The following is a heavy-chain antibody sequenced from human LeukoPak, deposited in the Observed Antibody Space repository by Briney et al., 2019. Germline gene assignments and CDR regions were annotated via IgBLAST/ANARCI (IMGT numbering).Heavy chain of an antibody. Sequence: SETLSLTCTVSGGSISSSIYYWGWIRQSPGKGLEWIGSIYYSGSTNYNPSLKSRVTISVDTSKNQFSLKLSSVTAADTAVYYCARDRGPAERNWFDPWGQGTLVTVSS. J-gene: IGHJ5*02. D-gene: IGHD1-1*01. CDR3: ARDRGPAERNWFDP. CDR1: GGSISSSIYY. CDR2: IYYSGST. V-gene: IGHV4-39*07.